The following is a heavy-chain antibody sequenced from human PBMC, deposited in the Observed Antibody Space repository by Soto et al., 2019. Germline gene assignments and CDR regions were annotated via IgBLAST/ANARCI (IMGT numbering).Heavy chain of an antibody. V-gene: IGHV3-48*01. CDR3: ARVVGFCGAGSCYPLLHDAFDF. CDR2: ISSSSTTI. Sequence: GGSLRLSCAASGFTFSTYSMNWVRQAPGEGLEWVSYISSSSTTIYYADSVKGRFTISRDNAKNSLYLQMNSLRAEDTAVYYCARVVGFCGAGSCYPLLHDAFDFWGQGTMVTVSS. CDR1: GFTFSTYS. D-gene: IGHD2-15*01. J-gene: IGHJ3*01.